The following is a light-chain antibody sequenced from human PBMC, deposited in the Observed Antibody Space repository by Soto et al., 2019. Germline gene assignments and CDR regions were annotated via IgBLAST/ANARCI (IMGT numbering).Light chain of an antibody. CDR1: STDIGGYSY. CDR3: SSYTSSTTLV. J-gene: IGLJ3*02. V-gene: IGLV2-14*01. CDR2: EVY. Sequence: QSALTQPASVSGSPGQSITISCTGTSTDIGGYSYVSWYQQHPGKAPKLIIYEVYNRPSGVSNRFSGSKSGGTASLTISGLQAEDEAEYYCSSYTSSTTLVFGGGTKLTVL.